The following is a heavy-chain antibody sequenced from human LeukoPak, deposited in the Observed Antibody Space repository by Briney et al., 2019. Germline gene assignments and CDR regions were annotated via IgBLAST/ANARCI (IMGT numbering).Heavy chain of an antibody. CDR2: MSYSGRT. D-gene: IGHD2-21*02. V-gene: IGHV4-59*02. J-gene: IGHJ4*02. CDR1: GGSVSGYY. CDR3: ARGYCRDDICQVFPY. Sequence: PSETLSLTCTVSGGSVSGYYWSWIRQTPEKGLEWIGYMSYSGRTDYGPSLKSRVTMSVDTSKNQFSLKMSYVTAADTGVYYCARGYCRDDICQVFPYWGQGTLVTVSS.